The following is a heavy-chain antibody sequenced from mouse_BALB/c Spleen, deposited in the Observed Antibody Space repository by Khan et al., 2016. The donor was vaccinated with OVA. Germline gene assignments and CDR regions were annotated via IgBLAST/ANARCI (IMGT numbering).Heavy chain of an antibody. CDR3: ARKDYYDYDPFPY. CDR2: ISYSGNT. Sequence: EVELVESGPGLVKPSQSLSLTCTVTGYSITSEYTWNWIRQFPGNKLEWMGFISYSGNTRYNPSLKSRISITRDTSKNQFFLQLNSVTSEHTATYYCARKDYYDYDPFPYWGQGTLVTVSA. D-gene: IGHD2-4*01. CDR1: GYSITSEYT. V-gene: IGHV3-2*02. J-gene: IGHJ3*01.